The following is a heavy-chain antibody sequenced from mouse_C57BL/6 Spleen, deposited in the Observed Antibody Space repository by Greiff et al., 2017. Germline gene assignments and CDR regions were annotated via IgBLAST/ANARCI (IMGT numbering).Heavy chain of an antibody. J-gene: IGHJ4*01. Sequence: EVKVVESGGDLVKPGGSLKLSCAASGFTFSSYGMSWVRQTPDKRLEWVATISSGGSYTYYPDSVKGRFTISRDNAKNTLYLQMSSLKSEDTAMYYCARQEEGADYWGQGTSVTVSS. CDR3: ARQEEGADY. V-gene: IGHV5-6*01. CDR2: ISSGGSYT. CDR1: GFTFSSYG.